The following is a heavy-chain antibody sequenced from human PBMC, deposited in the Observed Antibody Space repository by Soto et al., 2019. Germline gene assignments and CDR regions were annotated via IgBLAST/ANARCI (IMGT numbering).Heavy chain of an antibody. J-gene: IGHJ4*02. D-gene: IGHD3-3*02. V-gene: IGHV4-31*03. CDR2: IYYSGST. CDR3: ARAVPNSPHFWSGYYTIFDY. CDR1: GGSISSGGYY. Sequence: QVQLQESGPGLVKPSQTLSLTCTVSGGSISSGGYYWSWIRQHPGKGLEWIGYIYYSGSTYYNPSLKSRVTISVDTSKNQFSLKLSSVTAADTAVYYCARAVPNSPHFWSGYYTIFDYWGQGTLVTVSS.